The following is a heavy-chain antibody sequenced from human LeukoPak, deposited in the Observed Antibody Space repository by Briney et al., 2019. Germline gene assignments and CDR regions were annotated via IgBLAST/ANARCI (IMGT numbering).Heavy chain of an antibody. J-gene: IGHJ4*02. CDR3: AKSSYSIFDY. CDR2: IYYSGST. D-gene: IGHD5-18*01. V-gene: IGHV4-59*08. Sequence: TSETLSLTCTVSGGSISGYYWSWIRQPPGKGLEWIAYIYYSGSTNYNPSLKSRVTISVDTSKNQFSLKLSSVTAADTAVYYCAKSSYSIFDYWGQGTLVTVPS. CDR1: GGSISGYY.